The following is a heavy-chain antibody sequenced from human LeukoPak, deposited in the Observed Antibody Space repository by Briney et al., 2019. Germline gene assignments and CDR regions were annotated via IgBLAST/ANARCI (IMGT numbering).Heavy chain of an antibody. CDR2: IIPIFGTA. D-gene: IGHD2-21*02. V-gene: IGHV1-69*05. CDR3: ATAYCGGDCYYYYYMDI. CDR1: GGTFSSYA. Sequence: ASVKVSCKASGGTFSSYAISWVRQAPGQGLEWMGRIIPIFGTANYAQKFQGRVTITTDESTSTAYMELSSLRSEDTTVYYCATAYCGGDCYYYYYMDIWGKGTTVTVFS. J-gene: IGHJ6*03.